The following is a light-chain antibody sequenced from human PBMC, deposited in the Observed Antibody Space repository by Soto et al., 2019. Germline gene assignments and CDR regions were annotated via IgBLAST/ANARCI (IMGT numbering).Light chain of an antibody. CDR3: CPYAGSNAIHVV. V-gene: IGLV2-23*03. CDR2: EGS. Sequence: QSALTQPASVSGSPGQSITISCTGTSSDVGSYNLVSWYQQHPGKAPKLMIYEGSKRPSGVSNCFSGSKSGNTAYLTISGLQAEDEADYYCCPYAGSNAIHVVFGGGTQLTVL. CDR1: SSDVGSYNL. J-gene: IGLJ2*01.